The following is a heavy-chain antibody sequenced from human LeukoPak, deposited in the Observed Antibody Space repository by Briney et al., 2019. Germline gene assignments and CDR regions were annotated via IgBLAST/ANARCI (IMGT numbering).Heavy chain of an antibody. D-gene: IGHD6-6*01. J-gene: IGHJ6*03. Sequence: SETLSLTCTVSGGSISSCNYYCTRVRHHPGKGLEWIGYIFYSGSTYYNPSLKSRVAISIATSKNQFSLSVTSVTAADAAVYYCARGGRIAARPVHYYYMDVWGKGTTVTVSS. CDR2: IFYSGST. CDR3: ARGGRIAARPVHYYYMDV. CDR1: GGSISSCNYY. V-gene: IGHV4-31*03.